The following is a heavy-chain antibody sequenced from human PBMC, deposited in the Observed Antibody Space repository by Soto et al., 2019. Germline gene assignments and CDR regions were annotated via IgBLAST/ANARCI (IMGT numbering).Heavy chain of an antibody. Sequence: GGSLRLSCAASGFTFDDYAMHWVRQAPGKGLEWVSGISWNSGSIGYADSVKGRFTISRDNAKNSLYLQMNSLRAEDTALYYCAKGGRQTIYYYYYMDVWGKGTTVTVSS. J-gene: IGHJ6*03. CDR3: AKGGRQTIYYYYYMDV. V-gene: IGHV3-9*01. CDR2: ISWNSGSI. CDR1: GFTFDDYA. D-gene: IGHD2-15*01.